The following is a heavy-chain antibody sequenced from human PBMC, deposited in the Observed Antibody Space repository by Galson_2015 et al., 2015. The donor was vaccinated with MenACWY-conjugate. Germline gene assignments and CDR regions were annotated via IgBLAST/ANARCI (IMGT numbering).Heavy chain of an antibody. V-gene: IGHV3-30*18. CDR2: ISYDGSNK. D-gene: IGHD5-12*01. CDR3: AKDALNPATITPPYYYYGMDV. CDR1: GFTFSSYG. J-gene: IGHJ6*02. Sequence: SLRLSCAASGFTFSSYGMHWVRQAPGKGLEWVAVISYDGSNKYYADSVKGRFTISRDNSKNTLYLQMNSLRAEDTAVYYCAKDALNPATITPPYYYYGMDVWGQGTTVTVSS.